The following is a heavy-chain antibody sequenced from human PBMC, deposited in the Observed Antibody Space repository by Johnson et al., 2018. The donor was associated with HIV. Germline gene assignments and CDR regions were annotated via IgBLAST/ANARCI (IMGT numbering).Heavy chain of an antibody. CDR1: GFTFSSYG. Sequence: QVQLVESGGGVVQPGRSLRLSCAASGFTFSSYGMHWVRQAPGKGLEWVAVISYDGSNKYYADSVKGRFTISRDNSKNTLYLQMNSLKTKDTAVYYCTTDLLRWLQGENAFDIWGQGTMVTVSS. CDR2: ISYDGSNK. CDR3: TTDLLRWLQGENAFDI. D-gene: IGHD5-24*01. V-gene: IGHV3-30*03. J-gene: IGHJ3*02.